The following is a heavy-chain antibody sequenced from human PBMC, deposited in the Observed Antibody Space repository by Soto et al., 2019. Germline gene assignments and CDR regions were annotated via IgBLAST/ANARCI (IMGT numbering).Heavy chain of an antibody. D-gene: IGHD3-10*01. Sequence: GGSLRLSCAASGFTFSSYAFTWVRQTPGKGLEWVSSISGNGAGTYHADSVKGRFTISRDNFKNTLFLQMNSLRAEDTAVYYCARIGDGLGTCYWGQGTLVTVSS. J-gene: IGHJ4*02. CDR1: GFTFSSYA. CDR2: ISGNGAGT. V-gene: IGHV3-23*01. CDR3: ARIGDGLGTCY.